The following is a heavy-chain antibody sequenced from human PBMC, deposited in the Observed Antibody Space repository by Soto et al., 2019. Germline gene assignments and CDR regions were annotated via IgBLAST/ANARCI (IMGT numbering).Heavy chain of an antibody. CDR3: AKAATSRVLYYYYGMDV. CDR1: GFTFSSYG. V-gene: IGHV3-30*18. Sequence: GGSLRLSCAASGFTFSSYGMHWVRQAPGKGLEWVAVISYDGSNKYYADSVKGRFTISRDNSKNTLYLQMNSLRAEDTAVYYCAKAATSRVLYYYYGMDVWGQGTTVTVSS. CDR2: ISYDGSNK. J-gene: IGHJ6*02.